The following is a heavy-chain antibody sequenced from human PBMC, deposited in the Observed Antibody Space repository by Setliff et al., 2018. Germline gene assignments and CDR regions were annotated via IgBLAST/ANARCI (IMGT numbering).Heavy chain of an antibody. J-gene: IGHJ6*02. D-gene: IGHD3-3*01. CDR3: ARVEGYYNFWSGYFPYYYGMDV. V-gene: IGHV1-18*04. CDR1: GYTFTGYY. Sequence: ASVKVSCKASGYTFTGYYMHWVRQAPGQGLEWMGWINPNSGNTNYAQKLQGRVTMTTDTSTSTAYTELRSLRSDDTAVYYCARVEGYYNFWSGYFPYYYGMDVWGQGTTVTVSS. CDR2: INPNSGNT.